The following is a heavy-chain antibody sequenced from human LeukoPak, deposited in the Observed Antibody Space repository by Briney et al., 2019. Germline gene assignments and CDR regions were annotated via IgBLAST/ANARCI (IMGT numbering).Heavy chain of an antibody. J-gene: IGHJ5*02. CDR1: GYNFNEYH. CDR3: ARRGSYYTQSYFDP. V-gene: IGHV5-51*01. D-gene: IGHD1-26*01. CDR2: IHPGDSDP. Sequence: GESLKISCKTSGYNFNEYHIGWVRQMPGQGLEWIGIIHPGDSDPRYSPSFRGQVTISTDGSIRTAYLQWSSLKASDTAMYYCARRGSYYTQSYFDPWGQGTLVTVSS.